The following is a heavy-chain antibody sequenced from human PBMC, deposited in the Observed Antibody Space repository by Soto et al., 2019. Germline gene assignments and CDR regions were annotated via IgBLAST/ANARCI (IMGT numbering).Heavy chain of an antibody. CDR3: ARALFYSDSDGYYFEFDY. V-gene: IGHV2-26*01. Sequence: SGPTLLNPTGTRRLTWSVSGFSLTDTRMGVSWIRQAPGKALEWLAHIISNDDKSYSTSLRSRLTISKDTSKSQVVLRMTNMDPVDTGRYYCARALFYSDSDGYYFEFDYCGPGTLVTVSS. D-gene: IGHD3-22*01. CDR1: GFSLTDTRMG. J-gene: IGHJ4*02. CDR2: IISNDDK.